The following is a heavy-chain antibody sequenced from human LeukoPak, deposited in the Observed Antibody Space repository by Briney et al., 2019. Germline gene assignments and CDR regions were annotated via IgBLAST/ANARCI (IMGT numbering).Heavy chain of an antibody. CDR3: ARVVVVAATPDYYYGMDV. J-gene: IGHJ6*02. V-gene: IGHV1-69*05. CDR2: IIPIFGTA. D-gene: IGHD2-15*01. Sequence: ASVKVSCKASGGTFSSYAISWVRQAPGQGLKWMGGIIPIFGTANYAQKLQGRVTMTTDTSTSTAYMELRSLHSDDTAVYYCARVVVVAATPDYYYGMDVWGQGTTVTVSS. CDR1: GGTFSSYA.